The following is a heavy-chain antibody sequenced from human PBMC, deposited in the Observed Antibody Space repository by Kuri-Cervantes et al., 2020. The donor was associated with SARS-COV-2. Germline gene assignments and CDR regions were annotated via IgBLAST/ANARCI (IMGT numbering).Heavy chain of an antibody. CDR1: GFTISGSA. CDR2: IRSKSNNYET. Sequence: GESLKISCAASGFTISGSAIQWVRQASGKGLEWVGRIRSKSNNYETAYIASVKGRFTISRDDPKNTAYLQMNSLKTEDTAVYYCAKSCDFWSGYYRPYYYYYGMDVWGQGTTVTVSS. D-gene: IGHD3-3*01. CDR3: AKSCDFWSGYYRPYYYYYGMDV. J-gene: IGHJ6*02. V-gene: IGHV3-73*01.